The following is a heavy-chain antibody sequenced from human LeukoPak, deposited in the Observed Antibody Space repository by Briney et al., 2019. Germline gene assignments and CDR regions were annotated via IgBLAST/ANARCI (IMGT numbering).Heavy chain of an antibody. Sequence: GGSLRLSCAASGFTFSSNWMHWVRQAPGKGLVWVSRINGDGSTTNYADSVKGRSTIFRDNAKNTLYLQMNSLRAEDTAVYYCVRDLGGRSGHWGQGTLVTVSS. J-gene: IGHJ4*02. V-gene: IGHV3-74*01. CDR1: GFTFSSNW. CDR3: VRDLGGRSGH. D-gene: IGHD1-26*01. CDR2: INGDGSTT.